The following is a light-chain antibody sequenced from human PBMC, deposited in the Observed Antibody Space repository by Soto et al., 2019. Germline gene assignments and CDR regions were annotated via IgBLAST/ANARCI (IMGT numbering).Light chain of an antibody. V-gene: IGLV2-14*01. Sequence: QSVLTQPASVSGSPGQSITISCTGTSGDVGGYDYVSWYQQYPDKAPKLMIYEVSNRPSGVSNRFSGSKSGNTASLTISGLQAEDEADYYCSSYTSSATLVFGGGTKLTVL. J-gene: IGLJ3*02. CDR2: EVS. CDR1: SGDVGGYDY. CDR3: SSYTSSATLV.